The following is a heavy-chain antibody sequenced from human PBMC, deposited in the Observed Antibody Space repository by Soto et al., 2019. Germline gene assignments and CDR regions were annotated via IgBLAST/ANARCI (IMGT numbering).Heavy chain of an antibody. CDR1: GGSFSGYY. V-gene: IGHV4-34*01. CDR2: INHSGST. CDR3: ARGRYYDILTGYFDY. D-gene: IGHD3-9*01. J-gene: IGHJ4*02. Sequence: SETLSLTCAVYGGSFSGYYWSWIRQPPGKGLEWIGEINHSGSTNYNPSLKSRVTISVDTSKNQFSLKLSPVTAADTAVYYCARGRYYDILTGYFDYWGQGTLVTVSS.